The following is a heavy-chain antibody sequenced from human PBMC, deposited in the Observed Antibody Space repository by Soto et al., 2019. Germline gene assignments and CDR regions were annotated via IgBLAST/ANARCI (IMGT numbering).Heavy chain of an antibody. D-gene: IGHD2-2*01. CDR1: GGSISSSGYY. Sequence: SETLSLTCTVSGGSISSSGYYWGWIRQPPGKGLEWIGSIYYSGSTSYNPSLKSRVTMSVDTSKNQLSLKLSSVTAADTAVYYCARLHCNSPNCVPLDPWGQGTLVTVSS. J-gene: IGHJ5*02. CDR3: ARLHCNSPNCVPLDP. V-gene: IGHV4-39*01. CDR2: IYYSGST.